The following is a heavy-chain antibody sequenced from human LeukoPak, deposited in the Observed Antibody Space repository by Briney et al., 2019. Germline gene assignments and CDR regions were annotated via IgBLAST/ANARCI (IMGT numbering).Heavy chain of an antibody. Sequence: PGGTLRLSCAVSGFTFSSYALSWVRQAPGKGLEWVSDISGSGGSTYYADSVKGRFTISRDNSKNTLYLQMNSLRAEDSAVYYCALSPEFTARRYYWGQGTLVTVSS. CDR3: ALSPEFTARRYY. CDR2: ISGSGGST. D-gene: IGHD5-18*01. J-gene: IGHJ4*02. CDR1: GFTFSSYA. V-gene: IGHV3-23*01.